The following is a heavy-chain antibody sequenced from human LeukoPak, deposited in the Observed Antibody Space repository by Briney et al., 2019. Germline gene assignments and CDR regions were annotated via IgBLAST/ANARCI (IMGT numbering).Heavy chain of an antibody. V-gene: IGHV4-59*01. D-gene: IGHD2-2*01. J-gene: IGHJ3*02. Sequence: SETLSLTCTVSGGSISSYYWSWIRQPPGKGLEWIGYIYYSGSTNYNPSLKSRVTISVDTSKNQFSLKLSSVTAADTAVYYCARARYYATYDAFDIWGQGTMVTVSS. CDR3: ARARYYATYDAFDI. CDR2: IYYSGST. CDR1: GGSISSYY.